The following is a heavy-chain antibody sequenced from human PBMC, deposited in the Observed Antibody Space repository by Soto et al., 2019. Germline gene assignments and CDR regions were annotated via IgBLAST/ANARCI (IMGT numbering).Heavy chain of an antibody. CDR2: TSPDGNEI. CDR3: ARGIHNNYGVTPAY. CDR1: GVTFCSYW. D-gene: IGHD2-8*01. V-gene: IGHV3-74*01. J-gene: IGHJ4*02. Sequence: PGGSLRLSCAVSGVTFCSYWMHWVRQAPGKGLVWVSRTSPDGNEIAYADSVKGRSTISRDNAKNSLYLQMNSLRAEDSAVYYCARGIHNNYGVTPAYWGQGTLVTVSS.